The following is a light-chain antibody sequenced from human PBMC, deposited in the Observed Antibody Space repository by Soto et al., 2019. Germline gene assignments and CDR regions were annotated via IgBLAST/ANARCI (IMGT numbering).Light chain of an antibody. Sequence: QSVLTQPASVSGTPGQSITNSCTGTSSDVGGYNYVSWYQQHPGKAPKLMIYEVNNRPSGVSNRFSCSKSGNTASLTISGLQAEDEADYYCSSYTSSSTRVFGTGTKVTVL. J-gene: IGLJ1*01. CDR3: SSYTSSSTRV. CDR2: EVN. V-gene: IGLV2-14*01. CDR1: SSDVGGYNY.